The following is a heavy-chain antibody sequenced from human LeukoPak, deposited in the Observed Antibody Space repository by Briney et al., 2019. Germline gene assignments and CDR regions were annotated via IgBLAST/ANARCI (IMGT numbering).Heavy chain of an antibody. CDR3: ARDSISKFGEADC. Sequence: ASVKVSCKASGGTFSSYAISWVRQAPGQGLEWMGRIIPILGIANYAQKFQGRVTITADKSTSTAYMELSSLRSEDTAVYYCARDSISKFGEADCWGQGTLVTVSS. V-gene: IGHV1-69*04. J-gene: IGHJ4*02. CDR1: GGTFSSYA. D-gene: IGHD3-10*01. CDR2: IIPILGIA.